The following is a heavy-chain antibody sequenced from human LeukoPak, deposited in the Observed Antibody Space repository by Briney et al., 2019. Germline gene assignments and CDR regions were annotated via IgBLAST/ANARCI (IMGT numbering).Heavy chain of an antibody. D-gene: IGHD3-16*02. CDR2: ISSSGSTI. V-gene: IGHV3-11*04. J-gene: IGHJ4*02. CDR3: ARAITFGGVIVPPGGY. Sequence: GGSLRLSCAASGFTFSDYYMSWIRQAPGKGLEWVSYISSSGSTIYYADSVKGRFTISRDNSKNTLYLQMNSLRAEDTAVYYCARAITFGGVIVPPGGYWGQGTLVTVSS. CDR1: GFTFSDYY.